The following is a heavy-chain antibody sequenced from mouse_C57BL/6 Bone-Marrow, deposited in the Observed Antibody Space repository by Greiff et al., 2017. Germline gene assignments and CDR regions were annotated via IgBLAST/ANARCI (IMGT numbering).Heavy chain of an antibody. Sequence: QVQLQQPGAELVKPGASVKLSCKASGYTFTSYWMHWVKQRPGQGLEWIGMIHPTSGSTNYNEKFKSKATLTVDKSSSTAYMQRSSLTSEASAVYDCARDYGNPDFNYWGRGTTLTVST. V-gene: IGHV1-64*01. CDR3: ARDYGNPDFNY. CDR1: GYTFTSYW. CDR2: IHPTSGST. J-gene: IGHJ2*01. D-gene: IGHD2-1*01.